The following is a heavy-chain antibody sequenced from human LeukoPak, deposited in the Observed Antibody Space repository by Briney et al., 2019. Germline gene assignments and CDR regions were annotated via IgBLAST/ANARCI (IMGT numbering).Heavy chain of an antibody. CDR2: ISGIGGST. V-gene: IGHV3-23*01. CDR3: LAGTERIDY. Sequence: SGGSLRLSCAASGFTFSSYALSWVRQAPGKGLEWVSAISGIGGSTYYADSVKGRFTISRDNSKNTLYLQMNSLRAEDTAVYYCLAGTERIDYWGQGTLVTVSS. D-gene: IGHD6-19*01. CDR1: GFTFSSYA. J-gene: IGHJ4*02.